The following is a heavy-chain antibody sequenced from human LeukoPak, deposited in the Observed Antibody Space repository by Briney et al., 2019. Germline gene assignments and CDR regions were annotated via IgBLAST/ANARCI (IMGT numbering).Heavy chain of an antibody. J-gene: IGHJ4*02. CDR2: ISGSGGST. CDR3: AKTDDYGDHAFDY. CDR1: GFTFSSYA. D-gene: IGHD4-17*01. Sequence: PGGSLRLSCAASGFTFSSYAMSWVRQAPGKGLEWVSAISGSGGSTYYADSVKGLFTISRDNSKNTLYLQMNSLRAEDTAVYYCAKTDDYGDHAFDYWGQGTLVTVSS. V-gene: IGHV3-23*01.